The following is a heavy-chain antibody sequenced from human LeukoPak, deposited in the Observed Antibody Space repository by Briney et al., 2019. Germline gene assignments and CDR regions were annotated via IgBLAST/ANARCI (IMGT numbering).Heavy chain of an antibody. J-gene: IGHJ4*02. CDR1: GYTFTIYG. CDR3: ARQQEVSGYFDY. D-gene: IGHD3-16*02. CDR2: ISAYNGNT. V-gene: IGHV1-18*01. Sequence: ASVKVSCKASGYTFTIYGISWVRHAPGQGLEWMGWISAYNGNTNYAQKLQGRVTMTTDTSTSTAYMELRSLRSDDTDVYYCARQQEVSGYFDYWGKGTLVTVSS.